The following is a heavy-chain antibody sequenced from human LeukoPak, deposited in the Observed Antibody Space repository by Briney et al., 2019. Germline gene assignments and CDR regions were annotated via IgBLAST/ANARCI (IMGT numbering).Heavy chain of an antibody. CDR3: AREEYYDSSGYYFSRFDY. CDR1: GGSISSSSYY. CDR2: IYYSGST. D-gene: IGHD3-22*01. V-gene: IGHV4-39*06. J-gene: IGHJ4*02. Sequence: SETLSLTCTVSGGSISSSSYYWGWIRQPPGKGLEWIGSIYYSGSTYYNPSLKSRVTISVDTSKNQFPLKLSSVTAADTAVYYCAREEYYDSSGYYFSRFDYWGQGTLVTVSS.